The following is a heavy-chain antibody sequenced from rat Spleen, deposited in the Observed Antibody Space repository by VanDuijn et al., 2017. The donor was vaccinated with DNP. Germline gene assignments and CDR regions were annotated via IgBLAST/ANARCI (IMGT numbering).Heavy chain of an antibody. CDR2: ISTSGEYA. V-gene: IGHV5S23*01. J-gene: IGHJ2*01. CDR3: AKANGRD. D-gene: IGHD1-2*01. Sequence: EVQLVESGGGLVQAGRSLKLSCAASGFTFSDYNMAWVRQAPTKGLEWVASISTSGEYAHYRDSVKGRFTISRDNTKDTQYLQMNSLRSEDTATYYCAKANGRDWGQGVMVTVSS. CDR1: GFTFSDYN.